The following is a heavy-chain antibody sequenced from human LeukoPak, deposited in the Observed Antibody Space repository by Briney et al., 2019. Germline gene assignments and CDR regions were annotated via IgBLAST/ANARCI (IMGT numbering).Heavy chain of an antibody. CDR1: GYSISSGYY. Sequence: SETLSLTCTVSGYSISSGYYWGWIRQPPGKGLEWIGSIYHSGSTYYNPSLKSRVTISVDTSKNQFSLKLSSVTAADTAVYYCARDRGANDYWGQGTLVTVSS. J-gene: IGHJ4*02. CDR3: ARDRGANDY. CDR2: IYHSGST. V-gene: IGHV4-38-2*02. D-gene: IGHD4/OR15-4a*01.